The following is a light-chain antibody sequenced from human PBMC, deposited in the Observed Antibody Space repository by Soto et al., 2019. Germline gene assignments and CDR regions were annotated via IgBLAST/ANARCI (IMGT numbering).Light chain of an antibody. CDR3: QYYGNSPLT. J-gene: IGKJ1*01. CDR1: QSVSID. CDR2: GAF. V-gene: IGKV3-20*01. Sequence: EIVMTPSPDTLSVSPGERATLSCRASQSVSIDLAWYRQKPGQAPRLLIYGAFNRATGIPDRFSGGGSGTDFTLTITRLEPEDFAVYYCQYYGNSPLTFGQGTKVDIK.